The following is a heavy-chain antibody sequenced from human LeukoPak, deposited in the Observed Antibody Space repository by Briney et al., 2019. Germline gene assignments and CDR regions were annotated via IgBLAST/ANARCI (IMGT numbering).Heavy chain of an antibody. CDR1: GFTFSSYE. CDR2: ISSSSSYI. CDR3: ARRPIEALDDSSGYYEDY. J-gene: IGHJ4*02. V-gene: IGHV3-21*01. Sequence: GGSLRLSCAASGFTFSSYEMNWVRQAPGKGLEWVSSISSSSSYIYYADSVKGRFTISRDNAKNSLYLQMNSLRAEDTAVYYCARRPIEALDDSSGYYEDYWGQGTLVSVSS. D-gene: IGHD3-22*01.